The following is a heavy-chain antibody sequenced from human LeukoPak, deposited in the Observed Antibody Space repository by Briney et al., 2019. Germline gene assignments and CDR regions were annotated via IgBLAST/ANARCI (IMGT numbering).Heavy chain of an antibody. J-gene: IGHJ4*02. V-gene: IGHV1-2*02. D-gene: IGHD2-2*01. Sequence: GASVKVSCKASGYTFTGYYMHWVRQAPGQGLEWMGWINPNSGGTNYAQKFQGRVTMTRDTSISTAYMELSRLRSDDTAVYYCARGFIRYCSSTSCYGANFDYWGQGTLVTVSS. CDR3: ARGFIRYCSSTSCYGANFDY. CDR1: GYTFTGYY. CDR2: INPNSGGT.